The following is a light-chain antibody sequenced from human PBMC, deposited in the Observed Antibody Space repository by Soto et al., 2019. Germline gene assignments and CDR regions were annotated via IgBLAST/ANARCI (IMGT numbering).Light chain of an antibody. CDR3: SSYAGSNNYV. CDR1: SSDVGNYDS. CDR2: EVN. V-gene: IGLV2-8*01. Sequence: HSALTQPPSASGTPGQRVTISCSGTSSDVGNYDSVSWYQHHPGKAPQAVIYEVNKRPSGVPDRFSGSKSGNTASLTVSGLQAEDEGDYYCSSYAGSNNYVFGTGTKLTVL. J-gene: IGLJ1*01.